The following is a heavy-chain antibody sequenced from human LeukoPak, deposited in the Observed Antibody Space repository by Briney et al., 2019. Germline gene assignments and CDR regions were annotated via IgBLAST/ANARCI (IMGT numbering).Heavy chain of an antibody. V-gene: IGHV3-21*01. Sequence: GGSLRLSCAASGFTFSSYSMNWVRQAPGKGLEWVSSISSSSSYIYYADSVKGRFTISRDNAKNSLYLQVYSLRAEDTAVYYCARGGRAQAAPYVYWGQGTLVTVSS. CDR3: ARGGRAQAAPYVY. CDR2: ISSSSSYI. D-gene: IGHD6-13*01. J-gene: IGHJ4*02. CDR1: GFTFSSYS.